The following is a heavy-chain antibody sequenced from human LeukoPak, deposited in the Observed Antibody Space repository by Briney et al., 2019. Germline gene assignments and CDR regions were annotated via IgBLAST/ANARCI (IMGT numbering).Heavy chain of an antibody. CDR2: ISYSGGT. Sequence: SETLSLTCTVSGGSIISSNHYWGWTRQPPGKGLEWFGSISYSGGTAYNPSLRSRVTISVDTSKNQFSLKVNSVTAADTAVYYCAREVEYYDSSGCRPHAFDIWGQGTLVTVSS. D-gene: IGHD3-22*01. CDR3: AREVEYYDSSGCRPHAFDI. V-gene: IGHV4-39*02. CDR1: GGSIISSNHY. J-gene: IGHJ3*02.